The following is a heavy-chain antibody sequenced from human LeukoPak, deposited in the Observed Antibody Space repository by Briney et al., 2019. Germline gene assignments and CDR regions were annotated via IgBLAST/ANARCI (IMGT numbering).Heavy chain of an antibody. Sequence: PGGSLRLSCAASGFTVSSNYMSWVRQAPGKGLEWVSVIYSDGNTYYADSVKGRFTISRDNSKNTLYLQMNSLRAEDTAVYYCARDLSGRGDAFDIWGQGTMVTVSS. CDR2: IYSDGNT. V-gene: IGHV3-53*01. J-gene: IGHJ3*02. CDR1: GFTVSSNY. D-gene: IGHD1-26*01. CDR3: ARDLSGRGDAFDI.